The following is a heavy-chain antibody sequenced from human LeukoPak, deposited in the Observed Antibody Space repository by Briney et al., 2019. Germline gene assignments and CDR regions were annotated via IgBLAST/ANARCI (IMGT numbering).Heavy chain of an antibody. D-gene: IGHD3-10*01. Sequence: ASVKVSCKASGYTFTSYYMRWVRQAPGQGLEWMGIINPSGGSTSYAQKFQGRVTMTRDTSTSTVYMELSSLRSEDTAVYYCARDLITMVRGVIRYYGMDVWGKGTTVTVSS. CDR2: INPSGGST. CDR1: GYTFTSYY. CDR3: ARDLITMVRGVIRYYGMDV. J-gene: IGHJ6*04. V-gene: IGHV1-46*01.